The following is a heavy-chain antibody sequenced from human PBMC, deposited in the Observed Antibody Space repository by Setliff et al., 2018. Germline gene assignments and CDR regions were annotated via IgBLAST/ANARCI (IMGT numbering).Heavy chain of an antibody. CDR3: ARAGVAAADRKGVFDH. D-gene: IGHD6-13*01. Sequence: AASVKVSCKASGDTFSTYALSWVRQAPGQGLEWMGIINPGGGSASIVQKFQGRVTMTSDTSTSTVYMEVTGLTSEDTAVYYCARAGVAAADRKGVFDHWGQGTLVTVSS. V-gene: IGHV1-46*01. CDR2: INPGGGSA. J-gene: IGHJ4*02. CDR1: GDTFSTYA.